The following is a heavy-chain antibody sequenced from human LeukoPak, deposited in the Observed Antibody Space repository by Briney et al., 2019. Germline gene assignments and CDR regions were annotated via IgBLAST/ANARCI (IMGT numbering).Heavy chain of an antibody. CDR1: GGSVSSGSYY. CDR2: IYYSGST. D-gene: IGHD3-3*01. CDR3: GRDSVRSYDLWSAYYLGDKYYPMDV. V-gene: IGHV4-61*01. J-gene: IGHJ6*02. Sequence: PSETLSLTCTVSGGSVSSGSYYWSWIRQPPGKGLEWIGYIYYSGSTNYNPSLKSRVTISVDTSKNQFSLKLSSVTAADTAVYYCGRDSVRSYDLWSAYYLGDKYYPMDVWGQGTTVTVSS.